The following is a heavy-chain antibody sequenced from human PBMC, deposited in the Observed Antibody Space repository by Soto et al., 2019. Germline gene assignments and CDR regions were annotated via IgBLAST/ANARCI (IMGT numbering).Heavy chain of an antibody. CDR1: GATFGSHG. Sequence: GASVKGSCKASGATFGSHGIAWERQAPGQGLEWMGGFIAMLGTPTYAKKVQGRATITADESLTSSYLELRSLRSEDTGVYFCARGAMTNFDYWGQGTVVTVSS. V-gene: IGHV1-69*13. CDR3: ARGAMTNFDY. CDR2: FIAMLGTP. D-gene: IGHD2-2*01. J-gene: IGHJ4*02.